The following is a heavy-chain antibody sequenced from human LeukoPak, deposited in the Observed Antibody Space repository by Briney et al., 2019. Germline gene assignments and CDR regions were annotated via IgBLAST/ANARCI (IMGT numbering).Heavy chain of an antibody. CDR1: GGSFSGYY. V-gene: IGHV4-34*01. Sequence: PSETLSLTCAVYGGSFSGYYWSWIRQPPGKGLEWIGEINHSGSTNYNPSLKSRVTISVDTSKNQFSLKLSSVTAADTAVYYCARGTGVRKSIDYWGQGTLVTVPS. J-gene: IGHJ4*02. D-gene: IGHD3-10*01. CDR3: ARGTGVRKSIDY. CDR2: INHSGST.